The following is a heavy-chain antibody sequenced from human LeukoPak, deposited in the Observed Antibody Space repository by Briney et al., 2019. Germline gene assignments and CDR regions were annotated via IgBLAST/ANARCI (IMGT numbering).Heavy chain of an antibody. Sequence: GAPLKISGKGSGSSFTSYWIGWVRPMPGKGLGWMGIIYPGDTDTRYSPSFQVQVTISADKSISTAYLQWSSLKASDTAMYYCARVEQDSSSWYVYWGQRTLVTVSS. CDR3: ARVEQDSSSWYVY. V-gene: IGHV5-51*01. J-gene: IGHJ4*02. CDR1: GSSFTSYW. CDR2: IYPGDTDT. D-gene: IGHD6-13*01.